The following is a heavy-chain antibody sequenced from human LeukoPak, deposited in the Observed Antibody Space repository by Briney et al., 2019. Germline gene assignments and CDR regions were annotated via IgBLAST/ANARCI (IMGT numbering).Heavy chain of an antibody. D-gene: IGHD6-13*01. V-gene: IGHV4-4*02. J-gene: IGHJ6*02. CDR1: GGSISSSNW. CDR2: IYHSGST. CDR3: ARVPRIAAAGTWYYYYYGMDV. Sequence: SGTLSLTCAVSGGSISSSNWWSWVRQPPGKGLEWIGEIYHSGSTNYNPSLKSRVTISVDKSKNQFSLKLSSVTAADTAVYYCARVPRIAAAGTWYYYYYGMDVWGQGTTVTVSS.